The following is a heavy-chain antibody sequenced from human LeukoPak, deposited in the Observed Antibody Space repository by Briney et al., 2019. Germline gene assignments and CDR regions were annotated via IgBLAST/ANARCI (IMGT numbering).Heavy chain of an antibody. D-gene: IGHD6-19*01. CDR1: GFTFSSYW. J-gene: IGHJ4*02. V-gene: IGHV3-74*01. CDR3: AKETTVAGFYPYFDY. CDR2: IKSGGST. Sequence: PGGSRRLSCEASGFTFSSYWIHWVRQAPGKGLVWVSRIKSGGSTYYADSVKGRFTISRDNSKNTLYLQMSSLRAEDTAVYYCAKETTVAGFYPYFDYWGQGTLVTVSS.